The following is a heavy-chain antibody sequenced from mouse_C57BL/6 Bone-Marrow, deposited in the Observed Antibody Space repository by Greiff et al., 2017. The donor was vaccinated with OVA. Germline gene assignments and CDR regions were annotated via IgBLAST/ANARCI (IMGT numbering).Heavy chain of an antibody. D-gene: IGHD2-1*01. CDR1: GYTFTSYW. CDR2: IDPSDSYT. V-gene: IGHV1-59*01. J-gene: IGHJ4*01. Sequence: QVQLQQPGAELVRPGTSVKLSCKASGYTFTSYWMHWVKQRPGQGLEWIGVIDPSDSYTNYNQKFKGKATLTVDTSSSTAYMQHSSLTSEDSAVYYCARSGNYYAMDYWGQGTSVTVSS. CDR3: ARSGNYYAMDY.